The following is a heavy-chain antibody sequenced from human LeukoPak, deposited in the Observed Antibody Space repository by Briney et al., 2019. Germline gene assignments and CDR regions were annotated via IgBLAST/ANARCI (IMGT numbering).Heavy chain of an antibody. D-gene: IGHD1-26*01. CDR2: IYSGGST. CDR1: GFTVSSNY. Sequence: GGSLRLSCAASGFTVSSNYMSWVRQAPGKGLGWVSVIYSGGSTYYADSVKGRFTISRDNSKNTLYLQMNSLRAEDTAVYYCARVARQVGATKHDAFDIWGQGTMVTVSS. CDR3: ARVARQVGATKHDAFDI. J-gene: IGHJ3*02. V-gene: IGHV3-66*01.